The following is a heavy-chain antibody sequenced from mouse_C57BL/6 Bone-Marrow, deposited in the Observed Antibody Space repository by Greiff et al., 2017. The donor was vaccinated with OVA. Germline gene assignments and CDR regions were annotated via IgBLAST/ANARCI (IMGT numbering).Heavy chain of an antibody. J-gene: IGHJ1*03. V-gene: IGHV1-39*01. Sequence: QLQQSGPELVKPGASVKMSCKASGYSFTDYNMNWVKQSNGKSLEWIGVINPNYGTTSYNQKFKGKATLTVDQSSSTAYMQLNSLTSEDSAVYYCAFYYGSSYRYFDVWGTGTTVTVSS. D-gene: IGHD1-1*01. CDR3: AFYYGSSYRYFDV. CDR2: INPNYGTT. CDR1: GYSFTDYN.